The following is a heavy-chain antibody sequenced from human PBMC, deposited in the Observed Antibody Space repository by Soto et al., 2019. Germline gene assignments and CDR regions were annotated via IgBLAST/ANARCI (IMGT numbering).Heavy chain of an antibody. CDR3: ASDNYYDSSGYSRHDY. CDR1: GGTFSSYA. D-gene: IGHD3-22*01. V-gene: IGHV1-69*13. Sequence: SVKVSCKASGGTFSSYAISWVRQAPGQGLEWMGGIIPIFGTANYAQKFQGRVTITADESTSTAYMELSSLRSEDTAVYYCASDNYYDSSGYSRHDYWGQGTLVTVSS. J-gene: IGHJ4*02. CDR2: IIPIFGTA.